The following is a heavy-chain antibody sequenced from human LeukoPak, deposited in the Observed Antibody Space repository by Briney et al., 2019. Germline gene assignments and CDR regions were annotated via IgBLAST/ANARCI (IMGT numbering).Heavy chain of an antibody. V-gene: IGHV5-51*01. Sequence: GESLKISCNISGYSFTNYWIAWVRQMPGKGLEWMGIIYPGDSDTKYSPSFQGQVTMSADKSTTTAYLQWSSLKASDTAMYYCARSGSGYSYGYAYWGQGTLVTVSS. CDR2: IYPGDSDT. J-gene: IGHJ4*02. CDR3: ARSGSGYSYGYAY. CDR1: GYSFTNYW. D-gene: IGHD5-18*01.